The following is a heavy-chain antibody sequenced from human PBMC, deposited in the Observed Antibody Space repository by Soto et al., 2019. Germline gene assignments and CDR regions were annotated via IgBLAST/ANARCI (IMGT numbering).Heavy chain of an antibody. Sequence: QVQLVESGGGVAQPGRSLRLSCAASGFTFSNYAFHWVRQAPGKGLEWVALISYDGSNKYYAGSVKGRFTISRDNSKNTVSLQMNSLRGDDAAVYFCARGDAIDNHDRSEAYWGQGTLVTVSS. V-gene: IGHV3-30-3*01. J-gene: IGHJ4*02. CDR3: ARGDAIDNHDRSEAY. D-gene: IGHD3-22*01. CDR2: ISYDGSNK. CDR1: GFTFSNYA.